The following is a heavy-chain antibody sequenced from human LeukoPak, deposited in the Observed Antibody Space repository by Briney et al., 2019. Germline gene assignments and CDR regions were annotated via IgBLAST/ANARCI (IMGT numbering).Heavy chain of an antibody. V-gene: IGHV4-59*01. D-gene: IGHD1-20*01. J-gene: IGHJ6*03. Sequence: PSETLSLTCTVSGGSICSYFWSWIRQPPGKGLEWIGYIYYSGSTNYNHSLKSQVTISVHRSKNQFSRKLSSVTAADTAVYYGAREVHNWNRRRRYYYYMDVWGKGTTVTVSS. CDR1: GGSICSYF. CDR2: IYYSGST. CDR3: AREVHNWNRRRRYYYYMDV.